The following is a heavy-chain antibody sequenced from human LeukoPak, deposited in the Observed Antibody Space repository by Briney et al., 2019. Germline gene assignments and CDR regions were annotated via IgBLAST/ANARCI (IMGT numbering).Heavy chain of an antibody. CDR1: GGSISSYY. J-gene: IGHJ6*02. D-gene: IGHD3-10*01. Sequence: PSETLSLTCTVSGGSISSYYWSWIRHPPGKGLEWIGYIYYSGSTNYNPSLKSRVTISVDTSKNQFSLKLSSVTAADTALYYCAKYYYGSGNYYYYGMDVWGQGTTVTVSS. CDR2: IYYSGST. CDR3: AKYYYGSGNYYYYGMDV. V-gene: IGHV4-59*01.